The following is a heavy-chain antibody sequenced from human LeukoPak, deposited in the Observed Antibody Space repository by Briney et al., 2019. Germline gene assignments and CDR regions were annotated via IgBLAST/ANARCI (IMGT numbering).Heavy chain of an antibody. CDR2: ISWNSGSI. V-gene: IGHV3-9*01. Sequence: GRSLRLSCAASGFTFDDYAMHWVRQAPGKGLEWVSGISWNSGSIGYADSVKGRFTISRDNAKDSLYLQMNSLRAEDTALYYCARGPYYYDSSTNYYYYMDVWGKGTTVTVSS. CDR3: ARGPYYYDSSTNYYYYMDV. CDR1: GFTFDDYA. D-gene: IGHD3-22*01. J-gene: IGHJ6*03.